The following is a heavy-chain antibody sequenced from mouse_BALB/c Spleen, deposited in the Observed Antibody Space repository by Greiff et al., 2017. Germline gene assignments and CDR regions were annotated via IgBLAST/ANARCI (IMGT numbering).Heavy chain of an antibody. V-gene: IGHV2-9*02. CDR1: GFSLTSYG. Sequence: VKVVESGPGLVAPSQSLSITCTVSGFSLTSYGVHWVRQPPGKGLEWLGVIWAGGSTNYNSALMSRLSISKDNSKSQVFLKMNSLQTDDTAMYYCAREPNWDYFDYWGQGTTLTVSS. D-gene: IGHD4-1*01. J-gene: IGHJ2*01. CDR3: AREPNWDYFDY. CDR2: IWAGGST.